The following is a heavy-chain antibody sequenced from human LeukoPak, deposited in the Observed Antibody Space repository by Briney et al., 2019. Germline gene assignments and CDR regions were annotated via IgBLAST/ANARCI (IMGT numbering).Heavy chain of an antibody. CDR2: IKQDGSEK. D-gene: IGHD2-2*01. V-gene: IGHV3-7*01. CDR1: GFTFSSYW. Sequence: GGSLRLSCAASGFTFSSYWMSWVRQAPGKGLEWVANIKQDGSEKYYVDSVKGRFTISRDNAKNSLYLQMNSLRAEDTAVYYCATRRSAYYYYMDVWGKGTTATVSS. CDR3: ATRRSAYYYYMDV. J-gene: IGHJ6*03.